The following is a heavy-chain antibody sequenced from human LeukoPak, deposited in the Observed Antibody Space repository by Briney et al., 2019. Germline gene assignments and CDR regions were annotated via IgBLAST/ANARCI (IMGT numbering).Heavy chain of an antibody. J-gene: IGHJ3*02. CDR1: GGTFSSYA. Sequence: SVKVSCKASGGTFSSYAISWVRQAPGQGLEWMGGTIPIFGTAHYAQKFQGRVTITADESTRTVYMEGSSLRSEDTAVYYCXXXXXXXDGIINNHDAFDIWGQGTMVIVSS. V-gene: IGHV1-69*01. CDR2: TIPIFGTA. CDR3: XXXXXXXDGIINNHDAFDI. D-gene: IGHD1/OR15-1a*01.